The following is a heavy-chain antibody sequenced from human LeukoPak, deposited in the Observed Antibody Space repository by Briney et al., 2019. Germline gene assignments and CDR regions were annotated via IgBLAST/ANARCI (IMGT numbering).Heavy chain of an antibody. CDR2: MYSGGTT. Sequence: GGSLRLSCAASGLTISNNFMGWVRQAPGKGLEWVSLMYSGGTTYYADSVKGRFTISRDNSKNTQHLQMNSLRVEDTAVYYCARDTDYYGSGRHGYFDHWGQGTLVTVSS. CDR1: GLTISNNF. J-gene: IGHJ1*01. V-gene: IGHV3-66*01. CDR3: ARDTDYYGSGRHGYFDH. D-gene: IGHD3-10*01.